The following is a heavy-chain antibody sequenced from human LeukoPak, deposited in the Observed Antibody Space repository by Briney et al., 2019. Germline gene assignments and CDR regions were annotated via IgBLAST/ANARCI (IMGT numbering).Heavy chain of an antibody. CDR1: GGSISNSDYY. D-gene: IGHD4-17*01. J-gene: IGHJ4*02. CDR3: ARQTTTADY. Sequence: PSETLSLTCTVSGGSISNSDYYWGWIRQPPGKGLEWIGSIYYSGSTYYNPSLKSRVTISVDTSKNQFSLKLSSVTAADTAVYYCARQTTTADYWGQGTLVTVSS. V-gene: IGHV4-39*01. CDR2: IYYSGST.